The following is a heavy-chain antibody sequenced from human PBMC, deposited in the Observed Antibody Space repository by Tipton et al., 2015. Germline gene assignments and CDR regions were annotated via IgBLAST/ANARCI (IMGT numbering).Heavy chain of an antibody. Sequence: SLRLSCAASGFTFGTYEMNWVRQAPGKGLEWISYISSSGSTQYYADSVKGRFTISRSNAKNSLNLQMSSLRAEDTAVYFCARAGYCRGGSCYYEASDVWGQGTMVTVSS. CDR1: GFTFGTYE. V-gene: IGHV3-48*03. J-gene: IGHJ3*01. CDR3: ARAGYCRGGSCYYEASDV. CDR2: ISSSGSTQ. D-gene: IGHD2-15*01.